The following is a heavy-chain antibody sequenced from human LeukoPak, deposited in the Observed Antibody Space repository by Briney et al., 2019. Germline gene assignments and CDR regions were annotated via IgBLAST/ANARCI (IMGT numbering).Heavy chain of an antibody. CDR2: IKSDGSTT. D-gene: IGHD3-10*01. Sequence: QPGGSLRLSCAASGFTFSSYLMHWVRQAPEKGLVWVSLIKSDGSTTRYADSVKGRFTISRDNAKNTLYLQMNSLRVEDTAVYYCARDPNGSIDYWGQGSLVTVSS. CDR1: GFTFSSYL. J-gene: IGHJ4*02. V-gene: IGHV3-74*01. CDR3: ARDPNGSIDY.